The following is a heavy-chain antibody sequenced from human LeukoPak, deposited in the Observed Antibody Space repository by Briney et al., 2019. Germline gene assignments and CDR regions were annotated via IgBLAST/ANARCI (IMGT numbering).Heavy chain of an antibody. CDR2: IKTNTGNP. CDR1: GYTFTSYA. D-gene: IGHD2-15*01. Sequence: ASVKVSCKASGYTFTSYAMNWVRQAPGQGLEWMGWIKTNTGNPTYAQGFTGRFVFSLDTSVSTAYLQISSLKAEDTAVYYCARGSLAGCSGGSCYLWHYYYYMDVWGKGTTVTISS. V-gene: IGHV7-4-1*02. CDR3: ARGSLAGCSGGSCYLWHYYYYMDV. J-gene: IGHJ6*03.